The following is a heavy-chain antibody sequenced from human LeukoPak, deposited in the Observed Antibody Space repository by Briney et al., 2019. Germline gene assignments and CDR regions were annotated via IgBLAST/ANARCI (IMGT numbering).Heavy chain of an antibody. CDR3: ASQGEYYDSSGYQSYFDY. V-gene: IGHV1-2*02. CDR1: GYTFTGYY. Sequence: ASVKVSCKASGYTFTGYYMHWVRQAPGQGLEWMGWINPNSGGTNYAQKFQGRVTMTRDTSINTAYMELSRLRSDDTAVYYCASQGEYYDSSGYQSYFDYWGQGTLVTVSS. CDR2: INPNSGGT. J-gene: IGHJ4*02. D-gene: IGHD3-22*01.